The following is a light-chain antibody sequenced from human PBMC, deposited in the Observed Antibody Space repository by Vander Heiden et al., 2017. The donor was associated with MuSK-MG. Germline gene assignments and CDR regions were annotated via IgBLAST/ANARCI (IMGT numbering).Light chain of an antibody. CDR1: SSNIGNNY. CDR2: ENN. Sequence: QSVLTQPPSGSAAPGQKVTISCSGSSSNIGNNYVSWYQQLPGTAPKLLIYENNKRPSGIPDRFSGAKSGTSATLGITGLQTGDEADYYCGAWDSSRSAQLFGGGTKLTVL. V-gene: IGLV1-51*02. J-gene: IGLJ3*02. CDR3: GAWDSSRSAQL.